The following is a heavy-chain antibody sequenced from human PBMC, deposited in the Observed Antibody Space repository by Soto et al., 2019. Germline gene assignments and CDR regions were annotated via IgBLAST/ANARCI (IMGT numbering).Heavy chain of an antibody. CDR2: VYYSGST. CDR1: GGSVNSGSYY. V-gene: IGHV4-61*01. CDR3: ARVMVGYGGDY. J-gene: IGHJ4*02. Sequence: QVQLQESGPGLVKPSETLSLTCTVSGGSVNSGSYYWSWIRQPPGKGLEWIGNVYYSGSTNYNPSLKSRVTISVDTSKHQFSLKLSSVTAADTAVYYCARVMVGYGGDYWGQGTLVTVSS. D-gene: IGHD5-18*01.